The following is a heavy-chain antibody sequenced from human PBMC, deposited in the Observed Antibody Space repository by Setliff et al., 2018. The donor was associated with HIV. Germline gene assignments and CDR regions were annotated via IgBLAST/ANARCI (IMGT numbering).Heavy chain of an antibody. CDR3: ARFWNSGSYRDAFDI. J-gene: IGHJ3*02. CDR1: GYSFTSYW. V-gene: IGHV5-51*01. Sequence: GESLKISCKGSGYSFTSYWIGWVRQMSGKGLEWVGVIYPGDSDTRYSPSFQGQVIISADKSLSTAYLQWSSLKASDSAMYYCARFWNSGSYRDAFDIWGQGTMVTVSS. D-gene: IGHD1-26*01. CDR2: IYPGDSDT.